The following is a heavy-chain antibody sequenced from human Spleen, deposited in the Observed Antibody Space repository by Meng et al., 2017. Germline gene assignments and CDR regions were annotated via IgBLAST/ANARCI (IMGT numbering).Heavy chain of an antibody. CDR2: INPRGGST. Sequence: ASVKVFCKASGYTFTSYYMHWVRQAPGQGLEWMGIINPRGGSTSYAQKFQGRVTMTRDTSTSTAYMELSSLRSEDTAVYYCAMTDYYDSSGYYGMDVWGQGTTVTVSS. D-gene: IGHD3-22*01. V-gene: IGHV1-46*01. J-gene: IGHJ6*02. CDR3: AMTDYYDSSGYYGMDV. CDR1: GYTFTSYY.